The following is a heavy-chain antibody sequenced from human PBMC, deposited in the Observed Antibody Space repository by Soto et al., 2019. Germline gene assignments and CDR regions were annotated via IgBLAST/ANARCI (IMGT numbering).Heavy chain of an antibody. CDR3: ARDRALYCTNGVCYDANYYGMDV. CDR2: ISSSSSTI. J-gene: IGHJ6*02. D-gene: IGHD2-8*01. CDR1: GFTFRSYS. V-gene: IGHV3-48*02. Sequence: GGSLRLSCAASGFTFRSYSMNWVRQAPGKGLEWVSYISSSSSTIYYADSVKGRFTISRDNAKNSLYLQMNSLRDEDTAVYYCARDRALYCTNGVCYDANYYGMDVWGQGTTVTVSS.